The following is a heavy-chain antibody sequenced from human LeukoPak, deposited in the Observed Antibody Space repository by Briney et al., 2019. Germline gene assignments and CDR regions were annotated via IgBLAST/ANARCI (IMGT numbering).Heavy chain of an antibody. CDR2: ISTSSSTI. CDR3: ARDIGYCSGGSCYYYGMDV. V-gene: IGHV3-48*02. Sequence: GGSLRLSCAASGFTFSSYSMSWVRQAPGKGLDWASYISTSSSTIYYADSVRGRFTISRDNAKNSLYLQMNNLRDEDTAVYYCARDIGYCSGGSCYYYGMDVWGQGTTVTVSS. D-gene: IGHD2-15*01. CDR1: GFTFSSYS. J-gene: IGHJ6*02.